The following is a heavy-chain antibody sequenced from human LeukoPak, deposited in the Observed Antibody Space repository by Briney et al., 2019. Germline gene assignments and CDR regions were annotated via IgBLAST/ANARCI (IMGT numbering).Heavy chain of an antibody. CDR3: ARDSSSGYDFD. D-gene: IGHD5-12*01. CDR2: IKQDGSEK. Sequence: GGSLRLSCAASGFTFSSYWMSWVRQAPGKGLEWVANIKQDGSEKYYVDSVKGRFTVSRDNAKNSLYLQMNSLRAEDTAVYYCARDSSSGYDFDWGQGTLVTVSS. CDR1: GFTFSSYW. J-gene: IGHJ4*02. V-gene: IGHV3-7*01.